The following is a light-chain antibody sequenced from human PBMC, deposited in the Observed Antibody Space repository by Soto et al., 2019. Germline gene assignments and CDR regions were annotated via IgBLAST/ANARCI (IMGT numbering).Light chain of an antibody. CDR3: SSYSSGSTHVV. V-gene: IGLV2-14*03. J-gene: IGLJ2*01. CDR1: ASDVGGYNY. Sequence: QSALTQPAPVSGSRGQSISISCSGTASDVGGYNYVSWYQQHPGKVPKLIIYDVTDRPSGVSNRFSGSKSGNTAFLTISGLQTEDEADYSCSSYSSGSTHVVFGGGTKLTVL. CDR2: DVT.